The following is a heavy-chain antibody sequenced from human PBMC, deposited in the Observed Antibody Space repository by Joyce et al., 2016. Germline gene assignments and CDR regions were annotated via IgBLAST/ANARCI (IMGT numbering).Heavy chain of an antibody. CDR2: IYLGGST. CDR3: ARNGAYSQDS. Sequence: QVQLQESGPGLAKPSGTLSLTCAVSGGSISSAHWWSWVRQPPGKGLEWIGEIYLGGSTTYNPSLMRRVTISVDKSKKQLSLKMNSVTAADTAVYYCARNGAYSQDSWGQGTLVTVSS. J-gene: IGHJ5*01. D-gene: IGHD5-12*01. CDR1: GGSISSAHW. V-gene: IGHV4-4*02.